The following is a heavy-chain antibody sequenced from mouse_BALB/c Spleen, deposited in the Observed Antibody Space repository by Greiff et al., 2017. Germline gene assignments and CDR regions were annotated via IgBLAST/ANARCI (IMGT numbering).Heavy chain of an antibody. CDR3: ARGLYYGNYWYFDV. Sequence: EVQLVESGGGLVKPGGSLKLSCAASGFTFSSYAMSWVRQTPEKRLEWVATISSGGSYTYYPDSVKGRFTISRDNAKNTLYLQMSSLRSEDTAMYYCARGLYYGNYWYFDVWGAGTTVTVSS. V-gene: IGHV5-9-3*01. J-gene: IGHJ1*01. D-gene: IGHD2-1*01. CDR1: GFTFSSYA. CDR2: ISSGGSYT.